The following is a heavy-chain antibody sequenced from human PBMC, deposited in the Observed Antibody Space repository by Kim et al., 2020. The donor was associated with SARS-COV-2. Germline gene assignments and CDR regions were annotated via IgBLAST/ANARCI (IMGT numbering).Heavy chain of an antibody. CDR3: VKGPFDDSSDRGDY. Sequence: GGSLRLSCSASGFTFSSYAMHWVRQAPGKGLEYVSAISSNGGSTYYADSVKGRFTISRDNSKNTLYLQMSSLRAEDTAVYYCVKGPFDDSSDRGDYWGQGTLVTVSS. CDR2: ISSNGGST. CDR1: GFTFSSYA. D-gene: IGHD3-22*01. V-gene: IGHV3-64D*09. J-gene: IGHJ4*02.